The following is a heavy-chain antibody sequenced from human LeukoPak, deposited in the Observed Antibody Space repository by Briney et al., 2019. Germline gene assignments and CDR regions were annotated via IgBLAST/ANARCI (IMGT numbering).Heavy chain of an antibody. CDR1: GFTFSTYS. CDR2: ISSSSTHI. V-gene: IGHV3-21*01. J-gene: IGHJ4*02. CDR3: ARSEHSSSSFDY. D-gene: IGHD6-6*01. Sequence: GGSLRLSCAASGFTFSTYSMNWVRQAPGKGLEWVSYISSSSTHIYYADSVKGRFTISRDNARNSLYLQMNSLRAEDTAIYYCARSEHSSSSFDYWGQGTLVTVSS.